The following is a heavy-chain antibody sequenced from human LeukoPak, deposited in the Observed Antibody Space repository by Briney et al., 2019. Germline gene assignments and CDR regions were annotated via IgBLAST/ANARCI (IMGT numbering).Heavy chain of an antibody. V-gene: IGHV4-61*02. J-gene: IGHJ6*03. CDR1: GGSISSGSYY. CDR3: ARRGYSSSWNYYYMDV. D-gene: IGHD6-13*01. CDR2: IYTSGST. Sequence: SETLSLTCTVSGGSISSGSYYWSWIRQPAGKGLEWIGRIYTSGSTNYNPSLKSRVTISVDTSKNQFSLKLSSVTAADTAVYYCARRGYSSSWNYYYMDVWGKGTTVTVSS.